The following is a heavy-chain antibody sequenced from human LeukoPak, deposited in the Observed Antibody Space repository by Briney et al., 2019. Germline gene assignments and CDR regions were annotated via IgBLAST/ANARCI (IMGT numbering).Heavy chain of an antibody. Sequence: GGSLRLSCAASGFTFSSYGMHWVRQAPGKGLEWVAVISYDGSNKYYADSVKGRFTISRDNSKNTLYLQMNSLRAEDTAVYYCARDPIPCTNGVCRIPETGYGMDVWGQGTTVTVSS. V-gene: IGHV3-30*03. J-gene: IGHJ6*02. D-gene: IGHD2-8*01. CDR2: ISYDGSNK. CDR1: GFTFSSYG. CDR3: ARDPIPCTNGVCRIPETGYGMDV.